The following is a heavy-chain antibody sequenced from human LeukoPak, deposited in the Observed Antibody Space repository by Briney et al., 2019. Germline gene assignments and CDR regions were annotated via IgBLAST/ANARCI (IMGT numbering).Heavy chain of an antibody. D-gene: IGHD3-22*01. CDR2: MKQDGSEK. J-gene: IGHJ4*02. V-gene: IGHV3-7*01. CDR3: ARAEPYYDSSGYTIFDY. Sequence: PGGSLRLSCAASGFTFSSYWMSWVRQAPGKGLEWVANMKQDGSEKYYVDSVKGRFTISRDNAKNSLYLQMNSLRAEDTAVYYCARAEPYYDSSGYTIFDYWGQGTLVTVSS. CDR1: GFTFSSYW.